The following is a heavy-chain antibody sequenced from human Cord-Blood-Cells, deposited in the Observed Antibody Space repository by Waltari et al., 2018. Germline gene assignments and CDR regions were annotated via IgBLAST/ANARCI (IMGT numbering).Heavy chain of an antibody. D-gene: IGHD2-15*01. Sequence: EVQLVESGGGLVKPGGSLRLSCAASGFPFSSYSMNWVRQAPGKGLEWVSSISSSSSYIYYADSVKGRFTISRDNAKNSLYLQMNSLRAEDTAVYYCARVPGWSYYFDYWGQGTLVTVSS. J-gene: IGHJ4*02. CDR1: GFPFSSYS. CDR2: ISSSSSYI. CDR3: ARVPGWSYYFDY. V-gene: IGHV3-21*01.